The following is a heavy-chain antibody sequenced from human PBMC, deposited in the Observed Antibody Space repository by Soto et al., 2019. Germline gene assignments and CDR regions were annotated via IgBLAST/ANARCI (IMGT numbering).Heavy chain of an antibody. D-gene: IGHD3-3*01. CDR3: ARDRIDQTIFGMDGYFDL. CDR2: IVPIFGTK. CDR1: GGSFSSHA. V-gene: IGHV1-69*06. J-gene: IGHJ2*01. Sequence: QVQLVQSGAEVKKPGSSVKVSCKPSGGSFSSHAVSWVRQAPGQGLEWVGGIVPIFGTKNYAEKFQGRVTITADKSTSTVYMDLSSLQSEVTAVNFCARDRIDQTIFGMDGYFDLWGRGTLVSVSS.